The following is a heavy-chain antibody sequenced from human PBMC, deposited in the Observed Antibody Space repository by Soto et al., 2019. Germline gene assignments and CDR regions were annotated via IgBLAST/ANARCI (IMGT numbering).Heavy chain of an antibody. Sequence: QITLKESGPTLVKPTQTLTLTCTFSGFSLTTSGVGVGWIRQPPGKALEWLALIYWDDDKRYSSSLKSRLTVIKDTSKNQVVLTITSMDPVDTATYYCGHRNVVAALDYWCQGALVTVSS. CDR1: GFSLTTSGVG. J-gene: IGHJ4*02. CDR3: GHRNVVAALDY. D-gene: IGHD2-15*01. CDR2: IYWDDDK. V-gene: IGHV2-5*02.